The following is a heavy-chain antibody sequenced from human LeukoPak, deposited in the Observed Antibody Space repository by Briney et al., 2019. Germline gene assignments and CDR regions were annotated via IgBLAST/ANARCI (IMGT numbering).Heavy chain of an antibody. CDR3: AKGPSIVVVPAAITTAFEY. J-gene: IGHJ4*02. CDR1: GFTFSSYA. D-gene: IGHD2-2*02. V-gene: IGHV3-23*01. CDR2: ISGSGGST. Sequence: GGSLRLSFSTSGFTFSSYAMSWVRQAPGKGLEWVSAISGSGGSTYYADSVKGRFTISRDNSKNTLYLQMNSLRAEDTAVYYCAKGPSIVVVPAAITTAFEYWGQGTLVTVSS.